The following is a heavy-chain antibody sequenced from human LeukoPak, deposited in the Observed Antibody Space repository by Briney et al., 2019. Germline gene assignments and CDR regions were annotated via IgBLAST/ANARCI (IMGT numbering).Heavy chain of an antibody. V-gene: IGHV4-31*03. CDR1: GDFISTGGYY. J-gene: IGHJ4*02. CDR3: ARGRRIFGAHWGYYFDS. D-gene: IGHD3-3*02. Sequence: SETLSLACSVSGDFISTGGYYWSWIRQHPGKGLEWIGYIYYTGSIYYSPSLKSRLTISIDTSKNQFSLKLSSVTAADTAVYYCARGRRIFGAHWGYYFDSWGQGTLVTVSS. CDR2: IYYTGSI.